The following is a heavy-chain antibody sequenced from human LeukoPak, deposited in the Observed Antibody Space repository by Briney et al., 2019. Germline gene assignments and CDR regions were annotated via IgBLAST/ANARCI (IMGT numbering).Heavy chain of an antibody. D-gene: IGHD2-2*01. CDR2: IYSGGNT. J-gene: IGHJ4*02. V-gene: IGHV3-53*05. Sequence: GGSLRLSCAASGFTVSSHYMSWVRQAPGKGLEWVSVIYSGGNTYYADSVKGRFTISRDNSKNTLYLQMNSLRPDDTAVYYCARSGRGSSTDYLDSWGQGTLVTVSS. CDR3: ARSGRGSSTDYLDS. CDR1: GFTVSSHY.